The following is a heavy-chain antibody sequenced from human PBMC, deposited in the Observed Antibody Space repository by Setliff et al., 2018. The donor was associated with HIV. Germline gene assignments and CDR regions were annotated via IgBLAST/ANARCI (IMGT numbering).Heavy chain of an antibody. Sequence: SETLSLTCAVYGGSFSGYYWSWIRQPPGKGLEWIGEINHSGSTNYNPSLKSRVTISVDMSKNQFSLKLSSVTAADTAVYYCARPGRASYYYYMDVWGKGTTVTVSS. D-gene: IGHD3-10*01. V-gene: IGHV4-34*01. CDR1: GGSFSGYY. CDR3: ARPGRASYYYYMDV. CDR2: INHSGST. J-gene: IGHJ6*03.